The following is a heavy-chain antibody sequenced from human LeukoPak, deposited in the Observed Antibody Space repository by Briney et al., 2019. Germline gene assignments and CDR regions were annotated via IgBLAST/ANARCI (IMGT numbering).Heavy chain of an antibody. V-gene: IGHV4-39*07. CDR3: ARGYYYDSSGYRNYFDY. Sequence: SETLSLTCTASGGSISSSSYYWGWIRQPPGKGLEWIGSIYYSGSTYYNPSLKSRVTISVDTSKNQFSLKLSSVTAADTAVYYCARGYYYDSSGYRNYFDYWGQGTLVTVSS. CDR2: IYYSGST. D-gene: IGHD3-22*01. J-gene: IGHJ4*02. CDR1: GGSISSSSYY.